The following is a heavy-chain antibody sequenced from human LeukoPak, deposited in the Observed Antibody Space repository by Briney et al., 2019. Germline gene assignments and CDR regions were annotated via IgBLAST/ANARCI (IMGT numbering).Heavy chain of an antibody. Sequence: SETLSLTCTVSGGSISSGSYYWSWIRQPAGKGLEWIGRIYTSGSTNYNPSLKSRVTISVDTSKNQFSLKLSSVTAADTAVYYCARFAGHDFWSGYYYYYYYMDVWGKGTTVTVSS. V-gene: IGHV4-61*02. D-gene: IGHD3-3*01. CDR2: IYTSGST. CDR1: GGSISSGSYY. J-gene: IGHJ6*03. CDR3: ARFAGHDFWSGYYYYYYYMDV.